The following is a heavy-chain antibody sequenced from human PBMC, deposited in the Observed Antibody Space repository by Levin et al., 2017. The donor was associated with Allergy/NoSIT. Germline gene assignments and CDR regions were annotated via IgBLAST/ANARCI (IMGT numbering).Heavy chain of an antibody. V-gene: IGHV3-33*01. CDR1: GFTFSSYG. D-gene: IGHD6-13*01. CDR2: IWYDGSNK. CDR3: ARDSGSSSWSYYYYYGMDV. Sequence: GGSLRLSCAASGFTFSSYGMHWVRQAPGKGLEWVAVIWYDGSNKYYADSVKGRFTISRDNSKNTLYLQMNSLRAEDTAVYYCARDSGSSSWSYYYYYGMDVWGQGTTVTVSS. J-gene: IGHJ6*02.